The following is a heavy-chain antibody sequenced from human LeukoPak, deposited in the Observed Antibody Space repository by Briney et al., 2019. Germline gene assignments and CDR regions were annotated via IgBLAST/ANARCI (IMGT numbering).Heavy chain of an antibody. CDR1: GGSISSYY. CDR3: ARQGQYSSFFDY. V-gene: IGHV4-59*08. Sequence: SETLSLTCTVSGGSISSYYWSWIRQPPGKGLEWIGYIYYSGSTNYNPSLKSRVTISVDTSKNQFSLKLSSVTAADTAVYYCARQGQYSSFFDYWGQGTLVTVSS. J-gene: IGHJ4*02. D-gene: IGHD6-6*01. CDR2: IYYSGST.